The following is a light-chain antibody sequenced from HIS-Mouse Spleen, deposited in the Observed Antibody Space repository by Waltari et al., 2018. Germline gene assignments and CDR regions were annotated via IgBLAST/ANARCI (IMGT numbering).Light chain of an antibody. CDR1: QGISNY. Sequence: IQMTQSPSSLSASVGDRVTITCPASQGISNYLNWYQHKPGKAPKLLIYDASNLETGVPSRFSGSGSGTDFTFTISSLQPEDIATYYCQQYDNLPLTFGGGTKVEIK. CDR3: QQYDNLPLT. J-gene: IGKJ4*01. V-gene: IGKV1-33*01. CDR2: DAS.